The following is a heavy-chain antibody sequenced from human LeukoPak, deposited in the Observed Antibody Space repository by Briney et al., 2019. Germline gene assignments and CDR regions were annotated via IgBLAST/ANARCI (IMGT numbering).Heavy chain of an antibody. D-gene: IGHD1-26*01. CDR3: ATTTIRLGY. V-gene: IGHV4-59*12. CDR2: IYYSGST. J-gene: IGHJ4*02. Sequence: PSETLSLTCTVSGGSISSYYWSWIRQPPGKGLEWIGYIYYSGSTNYNPSLKSRVTISVDTSKNQFSLNLSSVTAADTAVYYCATTTIRLGYWGQGTLVTVSS. CDR1: GGSISSYY.